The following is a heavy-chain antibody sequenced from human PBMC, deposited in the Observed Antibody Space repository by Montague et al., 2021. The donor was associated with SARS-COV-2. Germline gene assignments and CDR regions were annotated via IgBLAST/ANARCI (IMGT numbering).Heavy chain of an antibody. V-gene: IGHV4-30-4*08. CDR2: IFYRGAT. CDR3: ARDYRDKGAGNWIDP. CDR1: GGSVSSGSYY. J-gene: IGHJ5*02. Sequence: TLSLTCTVSGGSVSSGSYYWSWIRQPPGKGLEWIGYIFYRGATNYNPSLKSRVTISVDTSKNQFSLKLSSVTAADTAVYYCARDYRDKGAGNWIDPWGLGTLVTVSS. D-gene: IGHD4-11*01.